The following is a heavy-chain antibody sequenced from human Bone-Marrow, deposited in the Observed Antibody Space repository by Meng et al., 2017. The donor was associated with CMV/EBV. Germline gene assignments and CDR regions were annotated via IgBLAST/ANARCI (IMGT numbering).Heavy chain of an antibody. CDR3: AKVLGSGSFPFDY. D-gene: IGHD3-10*01. CDR2: INGGGGNI. Sequence: CAASGFTFSTYAMTWVRQAPGKGLEWVSGINGGGGNIYYADSVKGRFTISRDNSKNTLYLQMNSLRAEDTAVYYCAKVLGSGSFPFDYWGQGTLVTVSS. J-gene: IGHJ4*02. CDR1: GFTFSTYA. V-gene: IGHV3-23*01.